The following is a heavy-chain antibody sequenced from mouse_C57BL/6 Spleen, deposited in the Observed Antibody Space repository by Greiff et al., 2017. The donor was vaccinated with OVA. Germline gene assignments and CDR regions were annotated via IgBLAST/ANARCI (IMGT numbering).Heavy chain of an antibody. CDR2: IRSKSSNYAT. V-gene: IGHV10-3*01. J-gene: IGHJ4*01. Sequence: EVKLVESGGGLVQPKGSLKLSCAASGFTFNTYAMHWVRQAPGKGLEWVARIRSKSSNYATYYADSVKDRFTISRDDSQSMLYLQMNNLKTEDTAMYYGVSGDGYDGYYAMDYWGQGTSVTVSS. CDR3: VSGDGYDGYYAMDY. CDR1: GFTFNTYA. D-gene: IGHD2-2*01.